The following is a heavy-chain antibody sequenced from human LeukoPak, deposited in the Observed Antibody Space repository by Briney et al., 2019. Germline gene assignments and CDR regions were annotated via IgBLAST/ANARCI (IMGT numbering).Heavy chain of an antibody. Sequence: PSQTLSLTCTVSGGSIGSGNYYWSWIRQPAGKGLEWIGRMYFSGSGNYNPSLKSRVTISTDTSKNQFSLSLSSVTAADTAVYYCARFTTTPGGYTYGRGVFDYWGQGTLVIVSS. D-gene: IGHD5-18*01. CDR2: MYFSGSG. CDR3: ARFTTTPGGYTYGRGVFDY. CDR1: GGSIGSGNYY. V-gene: IGHV4-61*02. J-gene: IGHJ4*02.